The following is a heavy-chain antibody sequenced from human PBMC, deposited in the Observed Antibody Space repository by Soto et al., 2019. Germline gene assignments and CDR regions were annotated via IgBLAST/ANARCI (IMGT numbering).Heavy chain of an antibody. V-gene: IGHV3-23*01. J-gene: IGHJ4*02. CDR1: GFTFSSYA. Sequence: PGGSLRLSCAASGFTFSSYAMSWFRQAPGKGLEWVSGIDGSGRNTYYADSVKGRFTISRDNSKNTLSVQMDSLRVEDTALYYCAKDGGSVCSGGTCYFQAPDYWGQGTLVTVSS. CDR3: AKDGGSVCSGGTCYFQAPDY. D-gene: IGHD2-15*01. CDR2: IDGSGRNT.